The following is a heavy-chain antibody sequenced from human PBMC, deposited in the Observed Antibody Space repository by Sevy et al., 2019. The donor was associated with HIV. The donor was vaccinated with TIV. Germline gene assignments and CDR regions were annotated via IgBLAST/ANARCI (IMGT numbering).Heavy chain of an antibody. CDR2: IWYDGSNK. Sequence: GGSLRLSCAASGFTFSSYGMHWVRQAPGKGLEWVAVIWYDGSNKYYADSVKGRFTISRDNSKNTLYLQMNSLRAEDTAVYYCARDFVSRQQMATIGEYYYYYGMDVWGQGTTVTVSS. CDR3: ARDFVSRQQMATIGEYYYYYGMDV. D-gene: IGHD5-12*01. CDR1: GFTFSSYG. V-gene: IGHV3-33*01. J-gene: IGHJ6*02.